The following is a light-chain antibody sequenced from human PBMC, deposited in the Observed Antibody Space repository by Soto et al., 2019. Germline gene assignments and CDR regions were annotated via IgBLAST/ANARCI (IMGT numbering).Light chain of an antibody. CDR1: QSVSSY. CDR3: QQRSNWPWT. Sequence: ETVLTQSPATLSSSPGERATLSCRASQSVSSYLAWYQQKPGQAPRLLIFDASNRATGTPARFSGSGSGTDFTLTISSLEPEDFAVYYCQQRSNWPWTFGQGTEVEIK. J-gene: IGKJ1*01. CDR2: DAS. V-gene: IGKV3-11*01.